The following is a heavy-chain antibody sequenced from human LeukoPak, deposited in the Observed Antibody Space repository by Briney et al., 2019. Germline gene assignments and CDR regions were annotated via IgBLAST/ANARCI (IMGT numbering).Heavy chain of an antibody. J-gene: IGHJ4*02. CDR2: IYSDNT. CDR1: GFTVSSNY. V-gene: IGHV3-53*01. Sequence: GGSLRLSCAASGFTVSSNYMSWVRQAPGKGLEWVSFIYSDNTHYSDSVKGRFTISRDNSKNTLYLQMNSLSAEDTAVYYCARRAGAYSHPYDYWGQGTLVTVSS. D-gene: IGHD4/OR15-4a*01. CDR3: ARRAGAYSHPYDY.